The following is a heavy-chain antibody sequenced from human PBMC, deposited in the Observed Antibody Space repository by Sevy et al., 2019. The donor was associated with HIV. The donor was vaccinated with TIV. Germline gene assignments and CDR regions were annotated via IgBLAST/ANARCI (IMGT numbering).Heavy chain of an antibody. J-gene: IGHJ3*02. CDR3: ARQAILGAVPDAFDI. D-gene: IGHD3-3*01. CDR1: GYSFTSYW. Sequence: GESLKISCKGSGYSFTSYWIGWVRQMPGKGLEWMGIIYPGDSDTRYSPSFQGQVTISADKSISTAYLQWSSLKASDTAMYYCARQAILGAVPDAFDIWGQGTMVTVSS. CDR2: IYPGDSDT. V-gene: IGHV5-51*01.